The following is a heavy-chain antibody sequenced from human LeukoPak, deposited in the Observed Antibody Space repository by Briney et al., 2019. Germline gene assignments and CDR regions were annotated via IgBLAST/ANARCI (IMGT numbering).Heavy chain of an antibody. CDR2: IYYSGST. CDR3: ARGPYGRFDY. V-gene: IGHV4-59*01. J-gene: IGHJ4*02. CDR1: GDSISSSC. D-gene: IGHD2-21*01. Sequence: PSETLSLTCIVSGDSISSSCWNWIRQPPGKGLEWIGYIYYSGSTNYNPSLKSRVSMSLDTSKNQFSLKLSSVTAADTAVYYCARGPYGRFDYWGQGMLVTVSS.